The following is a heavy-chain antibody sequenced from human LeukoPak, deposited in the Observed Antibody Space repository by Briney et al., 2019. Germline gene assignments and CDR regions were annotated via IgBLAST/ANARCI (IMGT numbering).Heavy chain of an antibody. CDR2: VTSQAFGGRI. CDR1: GFNFGAYA. J-gene: IGHJ5*02. CDR3: TRNGRGCSSTSCYAGRFDP. D-gene: IGHD2-2*01. Sequence: GGSLRLSCIASGFNFGAYAMSWVREAPGGGVEWVGFVTSQAFGGRIEYAASVRGRFTISRDDSKSTAYLQMNSLKTEDTAVYFCTRNGRGCSSTSCYAGRFDPWGQGTQVTVSS. V-gene: IGHV3-49*04.